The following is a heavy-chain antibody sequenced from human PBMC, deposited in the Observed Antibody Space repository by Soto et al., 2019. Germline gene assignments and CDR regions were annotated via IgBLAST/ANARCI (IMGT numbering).Heavy chain of an antibody. CDR1: GYTFTSYD. CDR2: INAGNGNT. Sequence: ASVKVSCKASGYTFTSYDMHWVRQAPGQRLEWMGWINAGNGNTKYSQKFQGRVTITRDTSASKAYMQLTSLRSDDTGVYYCARDRGSIHWYYFDYWGQGTQVTVSS. CDR3: ARDRGSIHWYYFDY. J-gene: IGHJ4*02. D-gene: IGHD2-8*02. V-gene: IGHV1-3*01.